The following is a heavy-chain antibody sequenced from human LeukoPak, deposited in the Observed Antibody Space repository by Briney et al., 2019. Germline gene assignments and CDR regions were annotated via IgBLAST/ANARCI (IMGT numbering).Heavy chain of an antibody. CDR3: ARHLAAGDY. CDR2: INPSGGST. J-gene: IGHJ4*02. V-gene: IGHV1-46*01. Sequence: ASVKVSCKASGYTFTSYYMHWVRQAPGQGLEWMGIINPSGGSTNYAQKFQDRVTITRDTSTITVYMELSSLRSEDTAIYYCARHLAAGDYWGQGTLVTVSS. D-gene: IGHD6-19*01. CDR1: GYTFTSYY.